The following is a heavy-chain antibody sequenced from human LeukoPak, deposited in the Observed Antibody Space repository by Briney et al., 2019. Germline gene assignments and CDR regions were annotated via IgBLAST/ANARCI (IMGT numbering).Heavy chain of an antibody. D-gene: IGHD4-17*01. V-gene: IGHV1-18*01. Sequence: ASVRVSCKASGYTFTSYPISWVRQAPGQGLEWMGWITTYNGYTKYAQKLQDRVTMTTDTPTTTAYMDLRGLRSDDTAVYYCARGYDYGDYVGDFDYWGQGTLVTVSS. J-gene: IGHJ4*02. CDR2: ITTYNGYT. CDR3: ARGYDYGDYVGDFDY. CDR1: GYTFTSYP.